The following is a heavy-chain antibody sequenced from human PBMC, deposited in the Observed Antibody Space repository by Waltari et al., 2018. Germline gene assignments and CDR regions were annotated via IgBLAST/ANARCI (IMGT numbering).Heavy chain of an antibody. CDR1: GFTFSSYA. J-gene: IGHJ4*02. CDR2: ISYDGSNK. CDR3: ARSPDFLEWLGTYFDY. V-gene: IGHV3-30-3*01. D-gene: IGHD3-3*01. Sequence: QVQLVESGGGVVQPGRSLRLSCAASGFTFSSYAMHWVRQAPGKGLEWVAVISYDGSNKYYADSVKGRFTISRDNSKNTLYLQMNSLRAEDTAVYYCARSPDFLEWLGTYFDYWGQGTLVTVSS.